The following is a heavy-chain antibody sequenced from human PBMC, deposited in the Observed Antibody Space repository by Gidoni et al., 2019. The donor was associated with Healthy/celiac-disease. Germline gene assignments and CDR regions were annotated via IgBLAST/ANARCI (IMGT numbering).Heavy chain of an antibody. D-gene: IGHD4-4*01. CDR2: IYYSGST. Sequence: QVQLQESGPGLVKPSQTLSLTCTVSGGSISSGGYYWSWIRQHPGKGLEWIGYIYYSGSTYYNPSLKSRVTISVDTSKNQCSLKLSSVTAADTAVYYCARDGVSVSNYYYYGMDVWGQGTTVTVSS. V-gene: IGHV4-31*03. J-gene: IGHJ6*02. CDR3: ARDGVSVSNYYYYGMDV. CDR1: GGSISSGGYY.